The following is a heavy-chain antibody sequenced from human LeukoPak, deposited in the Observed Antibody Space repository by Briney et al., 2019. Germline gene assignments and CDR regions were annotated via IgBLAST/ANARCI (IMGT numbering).Heavy chain of an antibody. CDR3: ARLGGKQWLARKHFDY. Sequence: ASETLSLTCAVYGGSFSGYYWSWIRQPPGKWLEWIGEINHSGSTNYNPSLKSRVTISVDTSKNQFSLKLSSVTAADTAVYYCARLGGKQWLARKHFDYWGQGTLVTVSS. D-gene: IGHD6-19*01. V-gene: IGHV4-34*01. J-gene: IGHJ4*02. CDR2: INHSGST. CDR1: GGSFSGYY.